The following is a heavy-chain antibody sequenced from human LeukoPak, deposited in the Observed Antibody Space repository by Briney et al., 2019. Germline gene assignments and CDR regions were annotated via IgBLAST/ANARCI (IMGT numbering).Heavy chain of an antibody. D-gene: IGHD5-18*01. CDR1: GGSFSGYY. Sequence: PSETLSLTCAVYGGSFSGYYWSWIRQPPGKGLEWIGEINHSGSTNYNPSLKSRVTISVDTSKNQFSLKLSSVTAADTAVYYCARVGLWDYFDYWGQGTLVTVSS. CDR2: INHSGST. J-gene: IGHJ4*02. V-gene: IGHV4-34*01. CDR3: ARVGLWDYFDY.